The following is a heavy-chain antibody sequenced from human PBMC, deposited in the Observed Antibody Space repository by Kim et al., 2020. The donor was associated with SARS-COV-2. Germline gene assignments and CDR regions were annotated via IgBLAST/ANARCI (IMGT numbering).Heavy chain of an antibody. D-gene: IGHD5-12*01. Sequence: SVKVSCKASGGTFSSYAISWVRQAPGQGLEWMGGIIPIFGTANYAQKFQGRVTITADESTSTAYMELSSLRSEDTAVYYCASRMATKMWGDYYYYYGMDVWGQGTTVTVSS. CDR2: IIPIFGTA. V-gene: IGHV1-69*13. CDR1: GGTFSSYA. CDR3: ASRMATKMWGDYYYYYGMDV. J-gene: IGHJ6*02.